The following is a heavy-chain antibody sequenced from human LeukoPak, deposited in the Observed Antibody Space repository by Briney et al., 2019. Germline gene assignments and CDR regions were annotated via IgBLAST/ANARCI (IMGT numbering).Heavy chain of an antibody. V-gene: IGHV1-69*13. J-gene: IGHJ4*02. Sequence: ASVKVSCKASGGTFSSYAISWVRQAPGQGLEWMGGIIPIFGTANYAQKFQGRVTITADESTSTAYMELSSLRSEDTAVYYCARLPEFHLSIDYWGQGTLVTVSS. CDR3: ARLPEFHLSIDY. D-gene: IGHD1-14*01. CDR2: IIPIFGTA. CDR1: GGTFSSYA.